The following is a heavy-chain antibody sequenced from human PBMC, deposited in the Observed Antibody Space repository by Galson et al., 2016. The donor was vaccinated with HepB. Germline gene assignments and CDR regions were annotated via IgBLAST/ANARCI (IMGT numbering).Heavy chain of an antibody. D-gene: IGHD5-24*01. J-gene: IGHJ6*02. V-gene: IGHV2-70*02. Sequence: PALVKPTQTLTLTCTFSGFSLTTDEICVSWIRQPPGKALEWLALITWDDDKYYSTSLKTRLTISKDISRNTASLQMNSLKTEDTAVYYCAAYRRDVAADGGNFYLFGMDVWGQGTTVTVSS. CDR1: GFSLTTDEIC. CDR3: AAYRRDVAADGGNFYLFGMDV. CDR2: ITWDDDK.